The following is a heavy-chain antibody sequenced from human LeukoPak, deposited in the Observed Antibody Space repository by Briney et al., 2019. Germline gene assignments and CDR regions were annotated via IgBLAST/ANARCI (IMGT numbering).Heavy chain of an antibody. CDR3: AKDIPRYSSTFYYGMDV. D-gene: IGHD6-19*01. Sequence: PGRSLRLSCAASGFTFDDYAMHWVRQAPGKGLEWVSGFSWNSGSIGYADSVKGRFTISRDNAKNSLYLQMNSLRAEDTALYYCAKDIPRYSSTFYYGMDVWGQGTTVTVSS. CDR2: FSWNSGSI. CDR1: GFTFDDYA. J-gene: IGHJ6*02. V-gene: IGHV3-9*01.